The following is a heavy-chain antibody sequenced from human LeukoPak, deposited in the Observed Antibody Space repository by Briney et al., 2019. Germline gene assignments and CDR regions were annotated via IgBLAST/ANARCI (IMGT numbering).Heavy chain of an antibody. CDR1: GYTFTGYY. V-gene: IGHV1-2*02. Sequence: GASVKVSCKASGYTFTGYYMHWVRQAPGQGLEWMGWINPNSGGTNYAQKFQGRVTMTRDTSISTAYMELSRLRSDDTAVYYCARDSSYYDSSGYYYYFDYWGREPWSPSPQ. CDR2: INPNSGGT. J-gene: IGHJ4*02. CDR3: ARDSSYYDSSGYYYYFDY. D-gene: IGHD3-22*01.